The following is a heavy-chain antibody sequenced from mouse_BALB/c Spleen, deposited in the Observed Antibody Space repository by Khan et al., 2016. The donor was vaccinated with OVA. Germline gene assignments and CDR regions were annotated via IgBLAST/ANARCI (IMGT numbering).Heavy chain of an antibody. CDR1: GYTFTSYW. CDR3: TNHGSSSAWFTY. J-gene: IGHJ3*01. D-gene: IGHD1-1*01. CDR2: INPSTDYT. V-gene: IGHV1-7*01. Sequence: VQLQQSGAELAKPGASVKMSCKASGYTFTSYWLHWVKQRPGQGLEWIGYINPSTDYTENNQKFKDKATLTADKSSSTAYMQLTSLTSEDSAVYCCTNHGSSSAWFTYWGQGTLVTVSA.